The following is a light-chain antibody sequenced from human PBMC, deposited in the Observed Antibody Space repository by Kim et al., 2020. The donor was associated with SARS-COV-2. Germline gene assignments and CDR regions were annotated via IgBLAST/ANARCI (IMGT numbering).Light chain of an antibody. CDR1: HSVAGK. CDR3: QEYNSWPALS. J-gene: IGKJ4*01. Sequence: SPGESAPPSCRASHSVAGKLAWYQQKPGQAPRLLIYGASVRATGIPARFSGSGSGTEFTLTISSLQSEDFAVYYCQEYNSWPALSFGGGTKVDIK. V-gene: IGKV3D-15*01. CDR2: GAS.